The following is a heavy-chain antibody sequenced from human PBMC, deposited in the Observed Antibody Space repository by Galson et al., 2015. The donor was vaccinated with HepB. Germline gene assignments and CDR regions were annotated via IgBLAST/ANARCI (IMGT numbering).Heavy chain of an antibody. CDR3: ATCARSGPSLEGFDI. Sequence: QVQLEASGPGLVKPSETLSLTCDVSGGSIRSDYWRNWVRQPPGKGQEWIGEVYHSGTANYNPSLKSRVTMSVDDSNTQFSLMLSSVTAADTSLYFCATCARSGPSLEGFDIWGQWTMVTGSS. CDR2: VYHSGTA. CDR1: GGSIRSDYW. V-gene: IGHV4-4*02. D-gene: IGHD2-15*01. J-gene: IGHJ3*02.